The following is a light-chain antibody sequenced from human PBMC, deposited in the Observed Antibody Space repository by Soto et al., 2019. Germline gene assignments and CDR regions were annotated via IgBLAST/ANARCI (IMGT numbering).Light chain of an antibody. CDR1: SSDVGGYNY. CDR2: DVS. Sequence: QSALTQPASVSGSPGQSITISCTGTSSDVGGYNYVSWYQQHPGKAPKLMSYDVSNRPSGVSNRFSGSKSGNTASLTISGLQAEDEAEYYCSSYTSSSFYVFGTGTKLTV. J-gene: IGLJ1*01. CDR3: SSYTSSSFYV. V-gene: IGLV2-14*01.